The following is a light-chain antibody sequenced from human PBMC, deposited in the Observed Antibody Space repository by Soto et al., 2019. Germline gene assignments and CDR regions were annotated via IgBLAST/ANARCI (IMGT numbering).Light chain of an antibody. CDR2: SNN. Sequence: QSVLTQPPSASGTPGQRVSISCSVSSSNIGSNSVNWYQQVPGTAPKLLIYSNNQRPSGVPDRFSGSKSGTSASLAISGLRSEDEADYYCAAWDDTLNGVVFSGGTKLTVL. CDR3: AAWDDTLNGVV. CDR1: SSNIGSNS. J-gene: IGLJ2*01. V-gene: IGLV1-44*01.